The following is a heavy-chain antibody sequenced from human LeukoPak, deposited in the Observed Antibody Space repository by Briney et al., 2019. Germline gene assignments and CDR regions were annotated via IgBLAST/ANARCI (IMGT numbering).Heavy chain of an antibody. Sequence: GGSLRLSCAASGFTFSSYSINWVRQAPEKGLEWVSTINTGDITFYANSVKGRFTISRDNSKNALFLQMNSLRAEDTAIYYCVKGGFTYYDDWGQGTLVTVSS. CDR3: VKGGFTYYDD. V-gene: IGHV3-23*01. D-gene: IGHD3-22*01. CDR2: INTGDIT. CDR1: GFTFSSYS. J-gene: IGHJ4*02.